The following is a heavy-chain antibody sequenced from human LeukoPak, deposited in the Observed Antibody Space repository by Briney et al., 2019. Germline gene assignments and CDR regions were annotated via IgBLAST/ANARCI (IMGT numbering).Heavy chain of an antibody. D-gene: IGHD2-21*01. CDR2: IYYSGST. CDR3: ARYCGWFDP. Sequence: PSETLSLTCTVSGGSISSGDYYWSWIRQPPGKGLEWIGYIYYSGSTYYNPSLKSRVTISVDTSKNQLSLKMTSVTAADTGVYYCARYCGWFDPWGQGTLVTVSS. J-gene: IGHJ5*02. CDR1: GGSISSGDYY. V-gene: IGHV4-30-4*01.